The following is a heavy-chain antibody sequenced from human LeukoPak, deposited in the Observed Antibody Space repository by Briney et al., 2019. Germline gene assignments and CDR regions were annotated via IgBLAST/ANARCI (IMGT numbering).Heavy chain of an antibody. CDR3: ASTTVTTTPYYYYYMDV. CDR1: GGTFSSYA. J-gene: IGHJ6*03. CDR2: IIPIFGTA. Sequence: SVKVSCKASGGTFSSYAIIWVRQAPGQGLEWMGGIIPIFGTANYAQKFQGRVTITTDESTSTAYMELSSLRSEDTAVYYCASTTVTTTPYYYYYMDVWGKGTTVTVSS. D-gene: IGHD4-11*01. V-gene: IGHV1-69*05.